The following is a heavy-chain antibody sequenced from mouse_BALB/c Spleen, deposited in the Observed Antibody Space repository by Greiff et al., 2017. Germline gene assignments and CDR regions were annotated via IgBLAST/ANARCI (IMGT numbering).Heavy chain of an antibody. Sequence: VQLQQSGAELVRPGVSVKISCKGSGYTFTDYAMHWVKQSHAKSLEWIGVISTYYGDASYNQKFKGKATMTVDKSSSTAYMELARLTSEDSAIYYFATGTGFAYWGQGTLVTVSA. CDR2: ISTYYGDA. CDR3: ATGTGFAY. D-gene: IGHD4-1*01. V-gene: IGHV1S137*01. CDR1: GYTFTDYA. J-gene: IGHJ3*01.